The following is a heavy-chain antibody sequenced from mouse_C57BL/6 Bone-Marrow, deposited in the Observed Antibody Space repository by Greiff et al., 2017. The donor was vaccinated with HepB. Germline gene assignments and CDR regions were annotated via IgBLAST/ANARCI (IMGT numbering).Heavy chain of an antibody. J-gene: IGHJ4*01. Sequence: QVHVKQSGAELARPGASVKLSCKASGYTFTSYGISWVKQRTGQGLEWIGEIYPRTGNTYYNEKFKGKATLTADKSSSTAYMERRSLTSEDSAVYFCAREMLGRAMDYWGQGTSVTVSS. D-gene: IGHD4-1*01. CDR3: AREMLGRAMDY. CDR2: IYPRTGNT. CDR1: GYTFTSYG. V-gene: IGHV1-81*01.